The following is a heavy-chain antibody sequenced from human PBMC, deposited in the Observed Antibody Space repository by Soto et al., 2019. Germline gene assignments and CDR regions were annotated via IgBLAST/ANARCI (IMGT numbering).Heavy chain of an antibody. CDR2: ISYDGAKK. J-gene: IGHJ6*02. Sequence: QVQLVESGGGVVQPGRSLRLSCAASGFSFRTYDMHWVRQAPGKGLEWVAVISYDGAKKYYANSVKGRFTISRDNSKNTLFVQMNSLRAEDTAVYYCAREELPDLNHYYYAMDVWCQGTTVTVS. CDR1: GFSFRTYD. V-gene: IGHV3-30-3*01. D-gene: IGHD3-10*01. CDR3: AREELPDLNHYYYAMDV.